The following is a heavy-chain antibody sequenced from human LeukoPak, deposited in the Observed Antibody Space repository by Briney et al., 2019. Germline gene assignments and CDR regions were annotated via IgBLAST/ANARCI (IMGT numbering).Heavy chain of an antibody. D-gene: IGHD3-22*01. CDR3: ARDSGIGGITMIVQGDYFDY. CDR1: GYTFTSYY. J-gene: IGHJ4*02. Sequence: ASVKVSCKASGYTFTSYYMHWVRQAPGQGLEWMGIINPSGGSTSYAQKFQGRVTMTRDTSTSTVYTELSSLRSEDTAVYYCARDSGIGGITMIVQGDYFDYWGQGTLVTVSS. CDR2: INPSGGST. V-gene: IGHV1-46*01.